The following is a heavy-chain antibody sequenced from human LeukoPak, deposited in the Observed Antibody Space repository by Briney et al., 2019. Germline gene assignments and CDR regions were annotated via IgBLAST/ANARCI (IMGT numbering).Heavy chain of an antibody. CDR3: ARGTVSLDY. V-gene: IGHV3-53*01. D-gene: IGHD4-17*01. J-gene: IGHJ4*02. Sequence: PGGSLRLSCAASGFTFSSYEMNWVRQAPGKGLEWVSVIYSGGSTYYADSVKGRFTISRDNSENTLYLQMNSLRAEDTAVYYCARGTVSLDYWGQGTLVTVSS. CDR2: IYSGGST. CDR1: GFTFSSYE.